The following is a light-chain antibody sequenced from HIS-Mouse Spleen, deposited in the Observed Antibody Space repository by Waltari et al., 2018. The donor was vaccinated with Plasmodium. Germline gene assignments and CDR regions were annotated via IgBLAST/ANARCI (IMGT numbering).Light chain of an antibody. CDR1: ALPKKY. CDR3: YSTDSSGNHRV. V-gene: IGLV3-10*01. CDR2: EES. Sequence: SYELTQPPSVSVSPGQTARITCSGDALPKKYAYCYQQKSGQAPVLVIYEESKRPSGIPERFSGSSSGTMATLTISGAQVEDEADYYCYSTDSSGNHRVFGGGTKLTVL. J-gene: IGLJ3*02.